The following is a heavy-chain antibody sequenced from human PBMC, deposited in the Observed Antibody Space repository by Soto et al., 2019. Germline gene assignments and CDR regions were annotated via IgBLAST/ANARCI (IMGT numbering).Heavy chain of an antibody. CDR2: ISSSSSTI. CDR1: GFTFSSYS. D-gene: IGHD3-9*01. Sequence: EVQLVESGGGLVQPGGSLRLSCAASGFTFSSYSMNWVRQAPGKGLEWVSYISSSSSTIYYADSVKGRFTISRDNAKNSLYLQMNSLRAEDTAVYYCARDHRYFGWTGTWDYWGQGTLVTVSS. V-gene: IGHV3-48*01. J-gene: IGHJ4*02. CDR3: ARDHRYFGWTGTWDY.